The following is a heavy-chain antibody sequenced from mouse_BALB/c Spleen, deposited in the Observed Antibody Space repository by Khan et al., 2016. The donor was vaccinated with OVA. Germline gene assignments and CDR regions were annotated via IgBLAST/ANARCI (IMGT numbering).Heavy chain of an antibody. D-gene: IGHD1-1*01. CDR1: GFSLTSYG. J-gene: IGHJ3*01. V-gene: IGHV2-3*01. CDR2: IRGDGNT. CDR3: ALYCYGRAWFAY. Sequence: QVQLMESGPGLVAPSQSLSITCTVSGFSLTSYGVGWVRQPPGKGLEWLGAIRGDGNTNYHSALISRLCISKDSSKGQVFLQLHSLRTDDTATYYCALYCYGRAWFAYWGQGTLVTVSA.